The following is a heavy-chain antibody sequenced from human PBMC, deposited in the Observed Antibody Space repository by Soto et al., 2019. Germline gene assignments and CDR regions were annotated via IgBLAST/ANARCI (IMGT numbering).Heavy chain of an antibody. Sequence: GGSLRLSCAASGFTFSSYEMNWVRQAPGKGLEWVSYISSSGSTIYYADSVKGRFTISRDNAKNSLYLQMNSLRAEDTAVYYCARVGPPRRYCSSTSCSDKMNYYYGMDVWGQGTTVTVSS. CDR2: ISSSGSTI. CDR3: ARVGPPRRYCSSTSCSDKMNYYYGMDV. D-gene: IGHD2-2*01. V-gene: IGHV3-48*03. CDR1: GFTFSSYE. J-gene: IGHJ6*02.